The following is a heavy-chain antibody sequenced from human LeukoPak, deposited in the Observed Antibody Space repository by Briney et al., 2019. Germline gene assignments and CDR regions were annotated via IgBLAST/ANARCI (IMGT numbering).Heavy chain of an antibody. CDR1: SGCLSSYY. Sequence: SYTLSLTCLVSSGCLSSYYWNWLGQPPGKGRDGIGYIYDSGSTNYNPSLTSRATIPVDTSKDQFSLKLSSVTAADTAVYYCARRNRKYYYGSGSPTYYYYMDVWGKGTTVTISS. CDR3: ARRNRKYYYGSGSPTYYYYMDV. CDR2: IYDSGST. J-gene: IGHJ6*03. D-gene: IGHD3-10*01. V-gene: IGHV4-59*07.